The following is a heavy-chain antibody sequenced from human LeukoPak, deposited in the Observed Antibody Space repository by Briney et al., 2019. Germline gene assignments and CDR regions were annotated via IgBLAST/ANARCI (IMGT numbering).Heavy chain of an antibody. D-gene: IGHD3-3*01. CDR3: ARDSGNYYTMYYFDY. CDR1: GFTFSSYA. Sequence: PGRSLRLSCAASGFTFSSYAMHWVRQAPGKGLEWVAVISYDGSNKYYADSVKGRFTISRDDSKNTLYLQMNSLRAEDTAVYYCARDSGNYYTMYYFDYWGQGTLVTVSS. CDR2: ISYDGSNK. V-gene: IGHV3-30-3*01. J-gene: IGHJ4*02.